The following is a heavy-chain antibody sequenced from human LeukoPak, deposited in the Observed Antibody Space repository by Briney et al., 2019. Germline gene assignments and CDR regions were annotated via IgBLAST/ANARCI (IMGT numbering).Heavy chain of an antibody. CDR3: ASVPYYYDSSGYYYDY. Sequence: SVKVSCKASGGTFSSYAISWVRQAPGQGLEWMGGIIPIFGTANYAQKFQGRVTITADKSTSTAYMELSSLRSEDTAVYYCASVPYYYDSSGYYYDYWGQGTLVTVSS. J-gene: IGHJ4*02. D-gene: IGHD3-22*01. V-gene: IGHV1-69*06. CDR2: IIPIFGTA. CDR1: GGTFSSYA.